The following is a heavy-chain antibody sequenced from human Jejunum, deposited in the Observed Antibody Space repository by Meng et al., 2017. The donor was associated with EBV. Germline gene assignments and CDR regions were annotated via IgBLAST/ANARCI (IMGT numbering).Heavy chain of an antibody. CDR3: ARNWNF. D-gene: IGHD1-1*01. J-gene: IGHJ4*02. CDR1: GGAVSSAIIY. Sequence: GQLEGSGPGLVRPSETLDRNTTAPGGAVSSAIIYWTWILQPPGKGLEWIRYFYNSGSTNYNPSLKSRVTISLDTSKNQFSLKLSSVTAADTAMYYCARNWNFWGQGTLVTVSS. V-gene: IGHV4-61*01. CDR2: FYNSGST.